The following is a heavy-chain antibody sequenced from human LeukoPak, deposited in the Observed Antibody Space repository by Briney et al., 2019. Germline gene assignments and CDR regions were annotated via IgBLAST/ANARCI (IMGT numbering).Heavy chain of an antibody. Sequence: QPGGSLRLSCAASGFTFGSYSMHWVRQAPGKGPGFVSVIGGDGLTTFYADSVKDRFTISRDNSKSTLYLEMGSLRAEDMAVYYCAREGGGSGLWYYDLWGPGTLVTVSS. J-gene: IGHJ2*01. CDR1: GFTFGSYS. CDR3: AREGGGSGLWYYDL. V-gene: IGHV3-64*02. CDR2: IGGDGLTT. D-gene: IGHD1-26*01.